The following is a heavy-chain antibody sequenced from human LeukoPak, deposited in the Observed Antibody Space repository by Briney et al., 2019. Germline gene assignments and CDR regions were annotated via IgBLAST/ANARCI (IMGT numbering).Heavy chain of an antibody. D-gene: IGHD6-19*01. CDR1: GFTLDDYN. V-gene: IGHV3-43*01. CDR2: INWDGGST. CDR3: VKDHGRGSGWLPS. J-gene: IGHJ4*02. Sequence: PGGSLRLSCAASGFTLDDYNMHWVRQAPGKGLEWISLINWDGGSTNYADSVKGRFTISRDNSKNSLYLQMNSLRSEDTALYYCVKDHGRGSGWLPSWGPGTLVTVSS.